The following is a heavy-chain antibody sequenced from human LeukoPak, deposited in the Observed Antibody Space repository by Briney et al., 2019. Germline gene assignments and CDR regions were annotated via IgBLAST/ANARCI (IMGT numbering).Heavy chain of an antibody. CDR2: IYHSGNT. J-gene: IGHJ5*02. V-gene: IGHV4-30-2*01. CDR1: GGSISSSGYS. D-gene: IGHD5-18*01. CDR3: ARVSTATSTYWFDP. Sequence: SQTLSLTCTVSGGSISSSGYSWSWIRQPPGKGPEYIGYIYHSGNTYYNPSLKSRVTMSVDRSKNQFSLKLSSVTAADTAVYYCARVSTATSTYWFDPWGQGTLVTVSS.